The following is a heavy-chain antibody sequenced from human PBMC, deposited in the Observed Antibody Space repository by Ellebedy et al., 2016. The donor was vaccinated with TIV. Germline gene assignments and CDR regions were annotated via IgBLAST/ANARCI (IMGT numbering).Heavy chain of an antibody. V-gene: IGHV3-7*01. CDR3: ARDIVVVKGPRQGMDV. CDR1: GFTFSSYW. Sequence: GESLKISXAASGFTFSSYWMSWVRQAPGKGLEWVANIKQDGSEKYYVDSVKGRFTISRDNAKNSLYLQMNSLRAEDTAVYYCARDIVVVKGPRQGMDVWGQGTTVTVSS. CDR2: IKQDGSEK. J-gene: IGHJ6*02. D-gene: IGHD2-2*01.